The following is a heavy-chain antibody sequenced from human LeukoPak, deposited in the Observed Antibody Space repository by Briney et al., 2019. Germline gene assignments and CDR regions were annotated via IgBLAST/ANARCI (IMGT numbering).Heavy chain of an antibody. CDR1: GYTFTSYA. V-gene: IGHV1-69*04. CDR2: IIPILGIA. D-gene: IGHD2-2*01. CDR3: ARPIVVVPAATNYYYYGMDV. Sequence: ASVKVSCKASGYTFTSYAISWVRQAPGQGLEWMGRIIPILGIANYAQKFQGRVTITADKSTSTAYMELSSLRSEDTAVYYCARPIVVVPAATNYYYYGMDVWGQGTTVTVSS. J-gene: IGHJ6*02.